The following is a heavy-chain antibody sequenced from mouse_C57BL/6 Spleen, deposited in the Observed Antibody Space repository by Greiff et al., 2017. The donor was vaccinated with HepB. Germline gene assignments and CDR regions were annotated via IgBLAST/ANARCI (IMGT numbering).Heavy chain of an antibody. D-gene: IGHD1-1*01. CDR2: IDPETGGT. J-gene: IGHJ3*01. V-gene: IGHV1-15*01. CDR3: TSSSEWYGSRGVAY. Sequence: VQLQQSGAELVRPGASVTLSCKASGYTFTDYEMHWVKQTPVHGLEWIGAIDPETGGTAYNQKFKGKAILTADKSSSTAYMELRSLTSEDSAGYYWTSSSEWYGSRGVAYWGQGTLVTVSA. CDR1: GYTFTDYE.